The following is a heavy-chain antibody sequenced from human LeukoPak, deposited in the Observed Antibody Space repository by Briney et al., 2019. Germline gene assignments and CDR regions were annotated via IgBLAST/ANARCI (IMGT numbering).Heavy chain of an antibody. Sequence: PGGSLRLSCAASGFTFSSYSMNWVRQAPGKGLEWVSSISSSSSYIYYADSMKGRFTISRDNAKNSLYLQMNSLRAEDTAVYYCARDPLDYDSSGYYNNWFAPWGQGIQVTVSS. V-gene: IGHV3-21*01. D-gene: IGHD3-22*01. J-gene: IGHJ5*02. CDR2: ISSSSSYI. CDR3: ARDPLDYDSSGYYNNWFAP. CDR1: GFTFSSYS.